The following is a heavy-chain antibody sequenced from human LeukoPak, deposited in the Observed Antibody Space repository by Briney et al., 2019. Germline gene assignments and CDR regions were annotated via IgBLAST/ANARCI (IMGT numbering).Heavy chain of an antibody. CDR1: GFTFNTYN. J-gene: IGHJ3*02. D-gene: IGHD4-11*01. Sequence: PGGPLRLSCAASGFTFNTYNMNWVRQAPGKGREWVSSISSISSYIYYADSVKGRFTISRDNAKNSLYLQMNSLSAEDTAVYYCARAQKYSYDAFDIWGQGTMVTVSS. CDR2: ISSISSYI. V-gene: IGHV3-21*01. CDR3: ARAQKYSYDAFDI.